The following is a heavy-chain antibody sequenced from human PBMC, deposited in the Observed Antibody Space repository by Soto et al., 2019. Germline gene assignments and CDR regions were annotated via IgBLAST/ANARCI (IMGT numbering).Heavy chain of an antibody. Sequence: QVQLQESGPGLVKPSQTLSLTCTVSGGSISSGGYYWSWIRQQPGKGLEWIWYIYYSGSTYYNPSLKSRVTISVDTSKNQFSLKLSSVTAADTVVYYCARELAVAGTPFDYWGQGTLVTVSS. J-gene: IGHJ4*02. CDR3: ARELAVAGTPFDY. CDR2: IYYSGST. V-gene: IGHV4-31*03. CDR1: GGSISSGGYY. D-gene: IGHD6-19*01.